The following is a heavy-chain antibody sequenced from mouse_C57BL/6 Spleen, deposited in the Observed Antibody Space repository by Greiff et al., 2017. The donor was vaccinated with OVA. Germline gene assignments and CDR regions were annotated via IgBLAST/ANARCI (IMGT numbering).Heavy chain of an antibody. V-gene: IGHV1-9*01. CDR2: ILPGSGST. CDR1: GYTFTGYG. J-gene: IGHJ1*03. CDR3: ARRGGNWYCDV. Sequence: QVQLQQSGAELMKPGASVKLSCKATGYTFTGYGIEWVKQRPGHGLEWIGEILPGSGSTNYNEKFKGKATFTAATSSNTAYMPLSSLTTEDSAIYYWARRGGNWYCDVWGTGTTVTVSS.